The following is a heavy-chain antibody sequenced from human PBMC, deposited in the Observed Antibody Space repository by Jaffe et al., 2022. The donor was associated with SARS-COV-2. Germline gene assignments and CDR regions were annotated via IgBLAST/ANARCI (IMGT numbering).Heavy chain of an antibody. CDR2: IYPADSDT. J-gene: IGHJ3*02. Sequence: EVQLVQSGAVVKKPGESLKISCHGSGYNFAIYWIGWVRQMPGKGLEWMGIIYPADSDTTYSPSFQGQVTISADKSISTAYLQWSSLKASDTAIYYCARQNVGNAFDIWGQGTMVTVSS. CDR1: GYNFAIYW. CDR3: ARQNVGNAFDI. V-gene: IGHV5-51*01.